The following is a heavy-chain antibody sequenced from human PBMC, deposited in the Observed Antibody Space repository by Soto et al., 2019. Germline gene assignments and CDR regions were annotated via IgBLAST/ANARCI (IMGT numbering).Heavy chain of an antibody. J-gene: IGHJ5*02. CDR1: GFTFSSYW. CDR2: IKKDGSQK. Sequence: GGSLRLSCAASGFTFSSYWMSWVRQAPGKGLEWVANIKKDGSQKYYVDSVKGRFTISRDNANNSLYLQMNGLRAEDTAVYYCAREGVVVVPAAPLDPWGQGTLVTVSS. V-gene: IGHV3-7*01. CDR3: AREGVVVVPAAPLDP. D-gene: IGHD2-2*01.